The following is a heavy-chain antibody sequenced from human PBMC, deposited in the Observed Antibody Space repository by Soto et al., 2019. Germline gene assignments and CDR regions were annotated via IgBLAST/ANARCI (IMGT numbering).Heavy chain of an antibody. CDR3: AKDPGGGSDYYYYMDV. D-gene: IGHD3-10*01. J-gene: IGHJ6*03. V-gene: IGHV3-23*01. CDR2: ISGSGGST. CDR1: GFTFSSYA. Sequence: GESLKISCAASGFTFSSYAMSWVRPAPGKGLEWVSAISGSGGSTYYADSVKGRFTISRDNSKNTLYLQMNSLRAEDTAVYYCAKDPGGGSDYYYYMDVWGKGTTVTVSS.